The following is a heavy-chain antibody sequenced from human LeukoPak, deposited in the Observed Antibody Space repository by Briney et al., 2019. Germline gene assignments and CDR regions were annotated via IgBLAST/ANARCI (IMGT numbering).Heavy chain of an antibody. CDR2: ISGSGGST. CDR3: AKSGEDDFWSGYSSENYYYYGMDV. J-gene: IGHJ6*02. D-gene: IGHD3-3*01. CDR1: GFTFSSYA. Sequence: TGGSLRLSCAASGFTFSSYAMSWVRQAPGKGLEWVSAISGSGGSTYYADSVKGRFTISRDNSKNTLYLQMNSLRAEDTAVYYCAKSGEDDFWSGYSSENYYYYGMDVWGQGTTVTVSS. V-gene: IGHV3-23*01.